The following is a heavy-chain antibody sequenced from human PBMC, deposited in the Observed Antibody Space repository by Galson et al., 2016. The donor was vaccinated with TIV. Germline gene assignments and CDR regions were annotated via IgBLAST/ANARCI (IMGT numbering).Heavy chain of an antibody. CDR1: GGSISSNGIF. V-gene: IGHV4-31*03. CDR2: IYHSGST. D-gene: IGHD2-15*01. Sequence: TLSLTCTVSGGSISSNGIFWSWIPQHPGKCLEWIGYIYHSGSTHHNPSLKSRVAMSVDTSKNQFSLTLTSVAAAATVVYYCARDQDSGAYFDYWGQGTLVTVSS. J-gene: IGHJ4*02. CDR3: ARDQDSGAYFDY.